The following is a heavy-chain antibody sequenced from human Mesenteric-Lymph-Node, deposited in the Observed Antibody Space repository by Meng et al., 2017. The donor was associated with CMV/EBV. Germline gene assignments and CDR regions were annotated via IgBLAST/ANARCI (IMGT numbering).Heavy chain of an antibody. V-gene: IGHV3-74*01. CDR3: AREVVRVVTSAGMDV. CDR1: GFTFSSYW. Sequence: GESLKISCVVSGFTFSSYWMHWVRQAPGRGLVWVSRIDTDGTTADYADSVKGRFTISRDNSKNTLYLQMNSLRAEDTAVYYCAREVVRVVTSAGMDVWGEGTAVTVSS. J-gene: IGHJ6*04. D-gene: IGHD3-3*01. CDR2: IDTDGTTA.